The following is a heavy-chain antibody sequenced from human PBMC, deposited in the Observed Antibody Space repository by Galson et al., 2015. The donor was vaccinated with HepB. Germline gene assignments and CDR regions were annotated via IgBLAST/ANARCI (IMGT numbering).Heavy chain of an antibody. D-gene: IGHD5-12*01. J-gene: IGHJ5*02. CDR2: ISGSGGST. CDR1: GFIFSSYA. V-gene: IGHV3-23*01. CDR3: AKDPRKDSGYDTA. Sequence: SLRLSCAASGFIFSSYAMSWVRQAPGKGLEWVSTISGSGGSTYYADSVEGRFTISRDNPKNTLYLQMNSPRAEDTAVYYCAKDPRKDSGYDTAWGQGTLVTVSS.